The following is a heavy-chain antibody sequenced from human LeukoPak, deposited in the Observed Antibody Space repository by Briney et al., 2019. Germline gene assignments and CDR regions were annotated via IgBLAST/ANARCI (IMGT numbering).Heavy chain of an antibody. Sequence: GGSLRLSCAASGFTFSSYAMSWVRQAPGKGLEWVSAISGSGGSTYYADSVKGRFTISRDNSKNTLYLQMNSLRAEDTAVYYCAKGQTYYYGSGSLRKAFDIWGQGTMVTVSS. CDR3: AKGQTYYYGSGSLRKAFDI. CDR1: GFTFSSYA. CDR2: ISGSGGST. J-gene: IGHJ3*02. D-gene: IGHD3-10*01. V-gene: IGHV3-23*01.